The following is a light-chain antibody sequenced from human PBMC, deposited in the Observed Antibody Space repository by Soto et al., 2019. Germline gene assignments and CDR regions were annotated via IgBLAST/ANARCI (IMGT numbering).Light chain of an antibody. Sequence: LTHSQATPSLSLVATATLSCTSSQSVSSYLAWYQQKRGQAPRLLIYDASNSATGIPDRFSGSGSGTDFTLTIRRLQPEDFAVYYCQKRSNWPKINLGKGKRLALK. CDR3: QKRSNWPKIN. CDR1: QSVSSY. CDR2: DAS. V-gene: IGKV3-11*01. J-gene: IGKJ5*01.